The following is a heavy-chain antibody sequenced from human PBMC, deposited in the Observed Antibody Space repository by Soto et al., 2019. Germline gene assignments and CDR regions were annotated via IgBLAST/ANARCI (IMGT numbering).Heavy chain of an antibody. V-gene: IGHV3-21*01. J-gene: IGHJ6*02. D-gene: IGHD6-6*01. CDR1: GFTFSSYS. CDR2: ISSSSSYI. CDR3: TSDAAAARRDYYYGMDV. Sequence: EVQLVESGGGLVKPGGSLRLSCAASGFTFSSYSMNWVRQAPGKGLEWVSYISSSSSYIYYADSVRGQFTISRDNAKNSRYLQMNSLRDADTAVYYCTSDAAAARRDYYYGMDVGGQGTTVTVAS.